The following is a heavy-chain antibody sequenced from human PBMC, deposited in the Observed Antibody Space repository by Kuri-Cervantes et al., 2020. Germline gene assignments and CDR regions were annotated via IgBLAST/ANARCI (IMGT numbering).Heavy chain of an antibody. CDR2: ISAYNGNT. J-gene: IGHJ3*02. CDR1: GYTFTSYG. D-gene: IGHD3-10*01. CDR3: ARDLRPYGSGSHDAFDI. V-gene: IGHV1-18*01. Sequence: ASVKVSCQASGYTFTSYGISWVRQAPGQGLEWMGWISAYNGNTNYAQKLQGRVTMTTDTSTSTAYIELRSLRSADTAVYYCARDLRPYGSGSHDAFDIWGQGTMVTVSS.